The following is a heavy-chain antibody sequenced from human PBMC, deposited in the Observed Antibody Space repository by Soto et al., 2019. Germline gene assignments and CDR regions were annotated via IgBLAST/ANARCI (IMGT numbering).Heavy chain of an antibody. V-gene: IGHV3-73*01. J-gene: IGHJ4*02. Sequence: EVQLVESGGGLVQPGGSLKLSCAASGFTFSGPAMHWFRQAPGKGLEWLGRIRSKANSYATAYAASVKGRFTISRDDSKNTAYLQMNSLKTEDTAVYYCTRLRDDFWSGYYTGHDYWGQGTLVTVSS. CDR2: IRSKANSYAT. CDR1: GFTFSGPA. CDR3: TRLRDDFWSGYYTGHDY. D-gene: IGHD3-3*01.